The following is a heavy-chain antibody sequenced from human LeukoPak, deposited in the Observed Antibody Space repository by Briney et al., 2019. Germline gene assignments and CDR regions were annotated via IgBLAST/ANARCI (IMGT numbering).Heavy chain of an antibody. V-gene: IGHV3-30*02. J-gene: IGHJ4*02. CDR3: AQDSEYCTPTRCPHVTIFGVPTGHFDS. Sequence: TGGSLRLSCAASGFSSSYNWMHWVRQAPGKGLEWVAFIWFDGSNTYSPDSVKGRFTISRDNSKNTLYLQMNSLRAEDTAVYYCAQDSEYCTPTRCPHVTIFGVPTGHFDSWGQGTLVTVSS. D-gene: IGHD3-3*01. CDR1: GFSSSYNW. CDR2: IWFDGSNT.